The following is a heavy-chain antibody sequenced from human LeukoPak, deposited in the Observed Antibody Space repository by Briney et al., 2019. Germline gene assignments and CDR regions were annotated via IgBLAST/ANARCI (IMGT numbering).Heavy chain of an antibody. CDR1: GFTFSSYA. V-gene: IGHV3-30*04. Sequence: GGSLRLSCAASGFTFSSYAMHWVRRAPGKGLEWVAVISYDGPNKNYADSVKGRLTISRDNSKNTLYLQMNSLRAEDTAVYYCARGVRIAVAGNIDYWGQGPLVTVSS. CDR2: ISYDGPNK. J-gene: IGHJ4*02. CDR3: ARGVRIAVAGNIDY. D-gene: IGHD6-19*01.